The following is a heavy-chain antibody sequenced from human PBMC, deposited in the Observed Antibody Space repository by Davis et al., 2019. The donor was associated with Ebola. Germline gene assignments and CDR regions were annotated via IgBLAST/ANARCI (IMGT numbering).Heavy chain of an antibody. V-gene: IGHV3-74*01. Sequence: GESLKISCAASGFTFSSYWMHWVRQAPGKGLVWVSRINSDGSSTSYADSVKGRFTISRDNAKNSLYLQMNSLRAEDTAVYYCARDYPKGSGSYSEPYYGMDVWGQGTTVTVSS. CDR1: GFTFSSYW. CDR3: ARDYPKGSGSYSEPYYGMDV. CDR2: INSDGSST. J-gene: IGHJ6*02. D-gene: IGHD3-10*01.